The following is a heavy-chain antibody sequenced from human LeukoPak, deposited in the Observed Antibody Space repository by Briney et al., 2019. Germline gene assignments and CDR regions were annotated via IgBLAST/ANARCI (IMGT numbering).Heavy chain of an antibody. D-gene: IGHD2-15*01. J-gene: IGHJ4*02. CDR3: VDV. CDR1: VFSFSAYW. V-gene: IGHV3-7*01. CDR2: INPAGSET. Sequence: GVSLRLSCAASVFSFSAYWMTWVRQAPGTGLEWVANINPAGSETYYVDPVKGRFSISRDNAKNLVYLQMNSLHCARFGYVAAVDVWGQGTPVTVSS.